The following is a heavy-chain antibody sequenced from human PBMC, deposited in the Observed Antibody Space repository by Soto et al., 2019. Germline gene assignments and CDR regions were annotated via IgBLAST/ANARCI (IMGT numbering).Heavy chain of an antibody. Sequence: QVQLVQSGAEVKKPGSSVKVSCKASGGTFSSYAISWVRQAPGQGLEWMGGIIPIFGTANYAQKFQGRVTITADESTSTAYMELSSLSSEDTAVYYCARGRKQQAQRYNWCDSWGQGTMVTVSS. CDR2: IIPIFGTA. CDR1: GGTFSSYA. D-gene: IGHD6-13*01. V-gene: IGHV1-69*01. CDR3: ARGRKQQAQRYNWCDS. J-gene: IGHJ5*01.